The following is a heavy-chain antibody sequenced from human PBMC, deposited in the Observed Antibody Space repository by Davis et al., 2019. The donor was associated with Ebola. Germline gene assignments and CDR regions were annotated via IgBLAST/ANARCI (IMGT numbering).Heavy chain of an antibody. V-gene: IGHV4-39*01. CDR3: ARLTGSCSGGTCYP. J-gene: IGHJ5*02. D-gene: IGHD2-15*01. CDR1: GDSISSSSYS. CDR2: IYYSGST. Sequence: SETLSLTCTVSGDSISSSSYSWGWIRQPPGKGLEWIGNIYYSGSTNYNQSLKSRVTIAIDTSKNQFSLKLSSVTAADTAVYYCARLTGSCSGGTCYPWGQGTLVTVSS.